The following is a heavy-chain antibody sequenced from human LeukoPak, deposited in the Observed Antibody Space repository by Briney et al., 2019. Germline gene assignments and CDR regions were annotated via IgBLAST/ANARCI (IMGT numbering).Heavy chain of an antibody. CDR3: ARVDYSRPGPEPGYGYYYNMDV. CDR2: LYTSGSI. J-gene: IGHJ6*03. CDR1: GGSMSSYY. V-gene: IGHV4-4*07. Sequence: SETLSLTCSVSGGSMSSYYWSWFRQPAGKGLEWIGRLYTSGSINYNPSLKSRVTLSLDNSKNQFYLKLNSVTAADTAVYYCARVDYSRPGPEPGYGYYYNMDVWGKGITVTVSS. D-gene: IGHD3-10*01.